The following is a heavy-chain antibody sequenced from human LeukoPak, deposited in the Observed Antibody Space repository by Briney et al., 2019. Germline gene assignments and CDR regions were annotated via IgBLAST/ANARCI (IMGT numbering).Heavy chain of an antibody. V-gene: IGHV1-69*13. CDR3: ASPPLTGDAFDI. CDR1: GYTFTSYG. CDR2: IIPIFGTA. D-gene: IGHD7-27*01. J-gene: IGHJ3*02. Sequence: GASVKVSCKASGYTFTSYGISWVRQAPGQGLEWMGGIIPIFGTANYAQKFQGRVTITADESTSTAYMELSSLRSEDTAVYYCASPPLTGDAFDIWGQGTMVTVSS.